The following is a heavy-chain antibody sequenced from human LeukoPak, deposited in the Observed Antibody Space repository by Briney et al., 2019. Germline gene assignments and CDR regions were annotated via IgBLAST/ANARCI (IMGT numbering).Heavy chain of an antibody. CDR3: ARVGGYCSGGSCYGYWFDP. D-gene: IGHD2-15*01. J-gene: IGHJ5*02. CDR2: INPSGGST. V-gene: IGHV1-46*01. CDR1: GYTFTSYY. Sequence: ASVKVSCKASGYTFTSYYMHWVRQALGQGLEWMGIINPSGGSTSYAQKFQGRVTMTRDTSTSTVYMELSSLRSEDTAVYYCARVGGYCSGGSCYGYWFDPWGQGTLVTVSS.